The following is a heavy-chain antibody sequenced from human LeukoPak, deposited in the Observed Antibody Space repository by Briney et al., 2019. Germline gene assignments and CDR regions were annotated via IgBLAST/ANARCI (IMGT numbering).Heavy chain of an antibody. D-gene: IGHD6-19*01. Sequence: KSSETLSLTCTVSGGSISSGGYYWSWIRQPPGKGLEWIGYIYHSGSTYYNPSLKSRVTISVDTSKNQFSLKLSSVTAADTAVYYCARERSSGWYGDYWGQGTLVTVSS. V-gene: IGHV4-30-2*01. CDR3: ARERSSGWYGDY. CDR2: IYHSGST. CDR1: GGSISSGGYY. J-gene: IGHJ4*02.